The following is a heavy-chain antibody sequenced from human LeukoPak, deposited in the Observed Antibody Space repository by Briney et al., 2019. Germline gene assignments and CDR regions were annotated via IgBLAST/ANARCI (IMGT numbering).Heavy chain of an antibody. J-gene: IGHJ4*02. CDR2: IYYSGNT. CDR1: GGSFSNSIYY. Sequence: RSSETLSLTCTVSGGSFSNSIYYWGWIRQPPGKGLEWIGSIYYSGNTYQKQARKSRFTISVDTSKNQFSLKLSSVTAADTAVYYCARHRYSSGWSDFDYWGQGTLVTVSS. V-gene: IGHV4-39*01. D-gene: IGHD6-19*01. CDR3: ARHRYSSGWSDFDY.